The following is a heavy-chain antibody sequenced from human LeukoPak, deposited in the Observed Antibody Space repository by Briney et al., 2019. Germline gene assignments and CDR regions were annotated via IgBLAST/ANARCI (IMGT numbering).Heavy chain of an antibody. D-gene: IGHD3-16*01. CDR3: VSTMAPYDRPHYFDY. CDR2: IYYSGST. V-gene: IGHV4-59*01. CDR1: GGPISSYY. J-gene: IGHJ4*02. Sequence: PSETLSLTCTVSGGPISSYYWSWIRQPPGKGLEWIGYIYYSGSTNYNPPLQSRVTIYVDTSKNQSSLMQSAVAAADTPVDYCVSTMAPYDRPHYFDYWGQGTLVTVSS.